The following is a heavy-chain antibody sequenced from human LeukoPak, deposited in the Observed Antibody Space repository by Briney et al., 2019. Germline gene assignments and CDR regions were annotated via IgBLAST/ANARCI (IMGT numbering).Heavy chain of an antibody. J-gene: IGHJ2*01. CDR2: ISGNGAKT. D-gene: IGHD3-22*01. CDR1: GFSISRYT. CDR3: AKPALQYYDSSGYHPDWYFDL. V-gene: IGHV3-23*01. Sequence: GGSLRLSCEGSGFSISRYTMSWVRQAPGKGLEWVSAISGNGAKTYYPDSVKGRFTLSSDNSKTALYLQLTSLSPEDTAVYYCAKPALQYYDSSGYHPDWYFDLWGRGTLVTVS.